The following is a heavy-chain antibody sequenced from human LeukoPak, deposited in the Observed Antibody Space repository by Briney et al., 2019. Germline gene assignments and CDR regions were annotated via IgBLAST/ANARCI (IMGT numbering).Heavy chain of an antibody. V-gene: IGHV1-69*13. CDR2: IIPIFGTA. CDR3: ANQQSRYDILTGYYRYFEY. CDR1: GGTFSSYA. D-gene: IGHD3-9*01. Sequence: GASVKVSCKASGGTFSSYAISWVRQAPGQGLEWMGGIIPIFGTANYAQKFQGRVTITADESTSTAYMELSSLRSEDTAVYYCANQQSRYDILTGYYRYFEYWGQRTLVTVSS. J-gene: IGHJ4*02.